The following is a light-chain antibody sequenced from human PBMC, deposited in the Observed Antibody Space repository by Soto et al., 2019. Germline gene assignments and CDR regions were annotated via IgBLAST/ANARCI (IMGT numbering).Light chain of an antibody. CDR2: AAS. J-gene: IGKJ3*01. CDR1: QDISNY. CDR3: QKYNGAPPET. V-gene: IGKV1-27*01. Sequence: DIQMTQSPSSLSATVGDRVTITCRASQDISNYLAWHQQKPGKVPKLLIYAASTLQPGVPSRFSGSGSGTDFTLTIRSLQPEDVATYYCQKYNGAPPETFGPGTKVAIK.